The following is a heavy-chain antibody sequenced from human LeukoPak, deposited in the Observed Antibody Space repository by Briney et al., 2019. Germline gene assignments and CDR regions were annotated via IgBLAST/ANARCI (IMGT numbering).Heavy chain of an antibody. D-gene: IGHD6-13*01. CDR1: GLIVSNKY. CDR2: LYSDGRT. CDR3: ASASGREAAGYLLGLFEY. J-gene: IGHJ4*02. V-gene: IGHV3-53*01. Sequence: GGSLRLSCAASGLIVSNKYMTWVRRAPGKGLEWVSFLYSDGRTYYADSVKGRFTISRDNSRNTLYLQMNSLTAEDTAIYYCASASGREAAGYLLGLFEYWGQGTLVTVSS.